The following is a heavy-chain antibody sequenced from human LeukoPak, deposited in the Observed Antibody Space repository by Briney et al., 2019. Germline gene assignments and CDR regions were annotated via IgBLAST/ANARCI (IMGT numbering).Heavy chain of an antibody. Sequence: GGSLRLSCTASGFTFHNYAMGWVRQAPGKGLEWVSSLSATGGGTFYADSVKGRFAISRDNSKNTVFLQMNGLRAEDTALYYCTMNYYDSSVPAYWGLGTLVTVSS. CDR2: LSATGGGT. V-gene: IGHV3-23*01. D-gene: IGHD3-22*01. J-gene: IGHJ4*02. CDR1: GFTFHNYA. CDR3: TMNYYDSSVPAY.